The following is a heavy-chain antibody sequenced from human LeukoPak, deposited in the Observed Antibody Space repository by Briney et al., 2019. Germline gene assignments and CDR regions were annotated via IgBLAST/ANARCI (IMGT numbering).Heavy chain of an antibody. D-gene: IGHD3-16*01. J-gene: IGHJ6*03. V-gene: IGHV4-59*01. Sequence: SETLSLTCTVSGGSISSYYWSWIRQPPGKGLEWIGYIYYSGSTNYNPSLKSRVTISVDPSKNQFSLKLSSVTAADTAVYYCARVFGHRGYYYMDVWGKGTTVTVSS. CDR2: IYYSGST. CDR3: ARVFGHRGYYYMDV. CDR1: GGSISSYY.